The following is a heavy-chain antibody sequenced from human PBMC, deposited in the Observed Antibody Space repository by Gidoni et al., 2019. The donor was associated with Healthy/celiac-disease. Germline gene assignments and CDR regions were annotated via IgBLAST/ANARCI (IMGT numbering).Heavy chain of an antibody. J-gene: IGHJ4*02. CDR3: ARLFENDYGDYVDY. D-gene: IGHD4-17*01. V-gene: IGHV4-39*01. CDR1: SSSYY. Sequence: SSSYYWGWIRQPPGKGLEWIGSIYYSGSTYYNPSLKSRVTISVDTPKNQFSLKLSSVTAADTAVYYCARLFENDYGDYVDYWGQGTLVTVSS. CDR2: IYYSGST.